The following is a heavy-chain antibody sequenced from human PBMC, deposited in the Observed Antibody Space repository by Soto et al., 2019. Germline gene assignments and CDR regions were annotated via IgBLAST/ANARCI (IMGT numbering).Heavy chain of an antibody. D-gene: IGHD3-9*01. CDR1: GFPFSSYA. Sequence: PGGSQRLSSAASGFPFSSYAMSWVRQAPGKGLEWVSAISGSGGSTYYADSVKGRFTISRDNSKNTLYLQMNSLRAEDTAVYYCAKSGRYYDICNDWGQGTLVTVSS. J-gene: IGHJ4*02. CDR2: ISGSGGST. V-gene: IGHV3-23*01. CDR3: AKSGRYYDICND.